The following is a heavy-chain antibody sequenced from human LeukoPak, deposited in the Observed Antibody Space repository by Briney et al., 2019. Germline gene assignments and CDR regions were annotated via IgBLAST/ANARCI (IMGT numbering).Heavy chain of an antibody. J-gene: IGHJ6*02. Sequence: GESLKISCKGSGYSFTSYWLGWVRPVPGKGLGWMGIIYPGESDTRYSPSFQGQVTISADKSISTAYLQWSSLKASDTAMYYCARLQLSHYGMDVWGQGTTVTVSS. CDR3: ARLQLSHYGMDV. V-gene: IGHV5-51*01. CDR2: IYPGESDT. D-gene: IGHD1-1*01. CDR1: GYSFTSYW.